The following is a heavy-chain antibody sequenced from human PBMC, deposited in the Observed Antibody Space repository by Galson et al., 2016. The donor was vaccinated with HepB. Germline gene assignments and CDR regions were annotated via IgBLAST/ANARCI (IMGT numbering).Heavy chain of an antibody. D-gene: IGHD3-16*01. Sequence: SLRLSCAASGFTFTDYWMSWVRQAPGKRLEWVANIRQDGSEKDHVDNVERKYRISRDNAKNSVYLQMNTLRVEDTAVYYCAREGRGGFDHWGQGTLVTVAS. CDR3: AREGRGGFDH. V-gene: IGHV3-7*03. CDR2: IRQDGSEK. J-gene: IGHJ4*02. CDR1: GFTFTDYW.